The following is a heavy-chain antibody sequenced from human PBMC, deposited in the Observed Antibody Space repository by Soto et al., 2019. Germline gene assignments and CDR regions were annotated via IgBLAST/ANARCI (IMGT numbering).Heavy chain of an antibody. CDR3: AKVSLGALTFTDYYYYGLDV. CDR1: GFTFSTYA. Sequence: LRLSCAASGFTFSTYAMNWVRQAPGKGLEWVSAISGGGGTTYSADSVKGRVTISRDNSKNTLYLQMNSLRAEDTAVYYCAKVSLGALTFTDYYYYGLDVWGQGTTVTVSS. V-gene: IGHV3-23*01. CDR2: ISGGGGTT. J-gene: IGHJ6*02. D-gene: IGHD1-26*01.